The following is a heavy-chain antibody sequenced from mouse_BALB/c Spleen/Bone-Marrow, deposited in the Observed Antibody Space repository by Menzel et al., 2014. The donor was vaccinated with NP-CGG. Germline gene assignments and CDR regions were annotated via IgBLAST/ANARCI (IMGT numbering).Heavy chain of an antibody. D-gene: IGHD1-1*01. V-gene: IGHV1-7*01. J-gene: IGHJ1*01. Sequence: VQLQQSGAELAKPGASVKMSCKASGYTFTTYWLHWVKQRPGQGLEWIGYINPSTGYTEYNQKFKDKATLTADKSSSTAYMQLSSLPSEDSAVYYCARVPITTVPYYFDVWSATTTVTISS. CDR1: GYTFTTYW. CDR3: ARVPITTVPYYFDV. CDR2: INPSTGYT.